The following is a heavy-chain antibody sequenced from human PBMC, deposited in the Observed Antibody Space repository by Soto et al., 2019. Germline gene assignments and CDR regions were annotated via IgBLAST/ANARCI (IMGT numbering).Heavy chain of an antibody. D-gene: IGHD4-17*01. Sequence: GGSLRLSCAASGFTVSSNYMSWVRQAPGKGLEWVSVIYSGGSTYYADSVKGRFTISRGNSKNTLYLQMNSLRAEDTAVYYCARGISDYGDYVSAFDIWGQGTMVTVSS. CDR2: IYSGGST. CDR1: GFTVSSNY. CDR3: ARGISDYGDYVSAFDI. J-gene: IGHJ3*02. V-gene: IGHV3-53*01.